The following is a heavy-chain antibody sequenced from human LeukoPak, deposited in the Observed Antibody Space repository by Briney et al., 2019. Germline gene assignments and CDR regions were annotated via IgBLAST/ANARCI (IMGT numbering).Heavy chain of an antibody. CDR3: AKYLSAKGPPYALDV. CDR1: GFTASSNF. V-gene: IGHV3-53*01. CDR2: TYSDGTT. D-gene: IGHD2/OR15-2a*01. J-gene: IGHJ6*02. Sequence: PGGSLRLSCAASGFTASSNFMTWVRQAPGKGLEWVSVTYSDGTTYYADSVKGRFTISRDNSKNTLDLQMNSLRAEDTAVYYCAKYLSAKGPPYALDVWGQGTTVTVSS.